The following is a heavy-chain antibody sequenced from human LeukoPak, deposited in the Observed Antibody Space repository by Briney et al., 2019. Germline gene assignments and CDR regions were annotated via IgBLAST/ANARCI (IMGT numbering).Heavy chain of an antibody. V-gene: IGHV4-34*01. CDR2: INHSGST. CDR1: GGSFSGYY. CDR3: ARVDSSGWNY. Sequence: SETLSLTCAVYGGSFSGYYWSWIRQPPGKGLEWIGEINHSGSTNYNPSLKSRVTISVDTSKNQFSLKLSSMTAADTAVYYCARVDSSGWNYWGQGTLVTVSS. J-gene: IGHJ4*02. D-gene: IGHD6-19*01.